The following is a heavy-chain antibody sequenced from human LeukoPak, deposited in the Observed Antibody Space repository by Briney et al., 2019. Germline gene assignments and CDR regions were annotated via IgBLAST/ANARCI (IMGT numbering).Heavy chain of an antibody. CDR2: IYYSGST. CDR3: ARAGCGRHTRYFDL. J-gene: IGHJ2*01. CDR1: GGSISSYY. Sequence: SSETLSLTCTVSGGSISSYYWSCIRQPPGKGLEWGGDIYYSGSTNYNPSLTSQVTKSVDTSKNQFSLKLSSVTAADTAVYYCARAGCGRHTRYFDLWGRGTLVTVSS. V-gene: IGHV4-59*01. D-gene: IGHD1-26*01.